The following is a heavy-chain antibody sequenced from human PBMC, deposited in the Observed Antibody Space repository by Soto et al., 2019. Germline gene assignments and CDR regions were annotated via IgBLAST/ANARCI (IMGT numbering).Heavy chain of an antibody. CDR1: GFTFSSYA. V-gene: IGHV3-48*03. D-gene: IGHD6-13*01. CDR2: ISSSGTTI. CDR3: VRFGGAAAGTGDY. Sequence: GGSLRLSCAASGFTFSSYAMSWVRQAPGKGLEWVSYISSSGTTIYYTDSVKGRFTISRDNAKKSLYLQMNSLRAEDTAVYYCVRFGGAAAGTGDYWGQGTLVTVSS. J-gene: IGHJ4*02.